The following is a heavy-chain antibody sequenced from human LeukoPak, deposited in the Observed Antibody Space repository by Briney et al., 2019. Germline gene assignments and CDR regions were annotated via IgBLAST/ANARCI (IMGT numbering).Heavy chain of an antibody. J-gene: IGHJ3*02. CDR1: GFTFDDYA. V-gene: IGHV3-9*01. CDR3: ARDRPLYGGKTGDAFDI. D-gene: IGHD4-23*01. CDR2: ISWNSGSI. Sequence: PGGSLRLSCAASGFTFDDYAMHWVRQAPGKGLEWVSGISWNSGSIGYADSVKGRFTISRDNAKNSLYLQMNSLRAEDTAVYYCARDRPLYGGKTGDAFDIWGQGTMVTVSS.